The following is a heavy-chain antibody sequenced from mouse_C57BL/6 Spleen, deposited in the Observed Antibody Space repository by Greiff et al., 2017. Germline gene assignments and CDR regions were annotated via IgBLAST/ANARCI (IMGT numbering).Heavy chain of an antibody. Sequence: QVQLQQPGAELVMPGASVKLSCKASGYTFTSYWMHWVKQRPGQGLEWIGEIDPSDSYTNYNQKFKGKSTLTVDKSSSTAYMQLSSLTSEDSAVYYCATVVATGDYAMDYWGQGTSVTVSS. CDR1: GYTFTSYW. CDR3: ATVVATGDYAMDY. J-gene: IGHJ4*01. V-gene: IGHV1-69*01. D-gene: IGHD1-1*01. CDR2: IDPSDSYT.